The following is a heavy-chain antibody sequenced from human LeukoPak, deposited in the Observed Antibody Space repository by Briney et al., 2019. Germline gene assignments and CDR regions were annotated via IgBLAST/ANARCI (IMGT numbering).Heavy chain of an antibody. D-gene: IGHD6-19*01. Sequence: GGSLRLSCSASGFTFSSYGMHWVRQAPGKGLEYVSAISGHGGSTFYADSVRGRFTISRDNSKNTLYLQMNGLRPEDTAVYYCVKRDNSAWYDYWGQGTLVTVSS. J-gene: IGHJ4*02. CDR1: GFTFSSYG. CDR3: VKRDNSAWYDY. CDR2: ISGHGGST. V-gene: IGHV3-64D*06.